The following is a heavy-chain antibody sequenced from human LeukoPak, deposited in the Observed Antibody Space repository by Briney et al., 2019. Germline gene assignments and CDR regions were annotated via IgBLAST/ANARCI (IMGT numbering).Heavy chain of an antibody. Sequence: GGSLRLSCAASGFTFSSYWMSWVRQAPGKGLEWVANIKQDGSEKYYVDSVKGRFTISRDNAKNSLYLQMNSLRAEDTAVYYCARARELYSSSCSPGYHFDYWGQGTLVTVSS. CDR3: ARARELYSSSCSPGYHFDY. CDR1: GFTFSSYW. J-gene: IGHJ4*02. CDR2: IKQDGSEK. D-gene: IGHD6-13*01. V-gene: IGHV3-7*02.